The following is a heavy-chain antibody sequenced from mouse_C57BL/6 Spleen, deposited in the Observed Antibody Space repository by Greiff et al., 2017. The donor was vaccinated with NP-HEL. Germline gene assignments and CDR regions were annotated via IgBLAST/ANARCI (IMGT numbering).Heavy chain of an antibody. CDR1: GYTFTSYW. CDR3: ARSDDGAMDY. D-gene: IGHD2-3*01. J-gene: IGHJ4*01. CDR2: IDPSDSYT. Sequence: QVQLQQPGAELVKPGASVKLSCKASGYTFTSYWMQWVKQRPGQGLEWIGEIDPSDSYTNYHQKFKGKATLTVDTSSSTAYMQLSSLTSEDSAVYYCARSDDGAMDYWGQGTSVTVSS. V-gene: IGHV1-50*01.